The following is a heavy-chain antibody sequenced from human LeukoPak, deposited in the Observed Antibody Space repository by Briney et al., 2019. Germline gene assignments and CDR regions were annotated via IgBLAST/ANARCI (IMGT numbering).Heavy chain of an antibody. CDR3: ARDFPLAGDAAMADYYYGMDV. CDR1: GDTFSNYG. V-gene: IGHV1-69*13. CDR2: IIPIFGTA. Sequence: SVKVSCKASGDTFSNYGINWVRQTPGQGLEWMGGIIPIFGTANYAQKFQGRVTITADESTSTAYMELSSLRSEDTAVYYCARDFPLAGDAAMADYYYGMDVWGQGTTVTVSS. J-gene: IGHJ6*02. D-gene: IGHD5-18*01.